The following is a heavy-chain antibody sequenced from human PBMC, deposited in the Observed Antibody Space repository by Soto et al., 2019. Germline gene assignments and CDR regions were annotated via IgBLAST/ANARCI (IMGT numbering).Heavy chain of an antibody. CDR1: GGSIHSYY. D-gene: IGHD1-1*01. CDR3: ARNLSTTVAPLPFDC. V-gene: IGHV4-59*08. Sequence: QVQLQESGPGLVKPSETLSLTCTVSGGSIHSYYWSWIRQPPGKGLEWIAHIYYSGSTEYNPSLKSRVTISVDTSKNQFSLKLSSVTAADTAVYYCARNLSTTVAPLPFDCWGQGTLVTVSS. CDR2: IYYSGST. J-gene: IGHJ4*02.